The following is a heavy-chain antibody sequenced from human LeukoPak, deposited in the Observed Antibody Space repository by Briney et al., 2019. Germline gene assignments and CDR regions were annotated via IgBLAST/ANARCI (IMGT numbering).Heavy chain of an antibody. CDR1: GFSFDDFA. V-gene: IGHV3-20*04. J-gene: IGHJ4*02. CDR2: ITWNGGRT. D-gene: IGHD2-2*01. CDR3: ARAKGVCRSTSFYVDC. Sequence: GGSLRLSCAASGFSFDDFAMMWVRQAPGKGLEWVSVITWNGGRTAYGDSVKGRFTISRDNAKNSLYLQMNSLRVEDTALFYCARAKGVCRSTSFYVDCWGLGTLVTVSS.